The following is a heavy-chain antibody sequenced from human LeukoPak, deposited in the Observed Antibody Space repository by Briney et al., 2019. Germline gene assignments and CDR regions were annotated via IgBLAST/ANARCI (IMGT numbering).Heavy chain of an antibody. D-gene: IGHD6-13*01. J-gene: IGHJ4*02. CDR3: ARSPGLAAGLFDY. Sequence: PGGSLRLSCAASGFTFSSYGMHWVRQAPGKGLEWVAVISYDGSNKYYADSVKGRFTISRDNSKNTLYLQMNSLRAEDTALYHCARSPGLAAGLFDYWGQGTLVTVSS. V-gene: IGHV3-30*03. CDR2: ISYDGSNK. CDR1: GFTFSSYG.